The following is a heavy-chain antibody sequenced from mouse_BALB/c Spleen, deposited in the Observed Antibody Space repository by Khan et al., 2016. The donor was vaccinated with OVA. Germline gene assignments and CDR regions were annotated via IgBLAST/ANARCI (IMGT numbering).Heavy chain of an antibody. J-gene: IGHJ2*01. CDR1: GFTFSDYY. Sequence: VQLKESGGGLVKPGGSLKLSCAASGFTFSDYYMYWVRQTPEKRLEWVATISDGGSSTYYPDSVKGRFTISRDNAKNNLYLQMSSLKSEDTAMYYCARGENWSFDYWGQGTTLTVSS. CDR3: ARGENWSFDY. V-gene: IGHV5-4*02. CDR2: ISDGGSST. D-gene: IGHD4-1*01.